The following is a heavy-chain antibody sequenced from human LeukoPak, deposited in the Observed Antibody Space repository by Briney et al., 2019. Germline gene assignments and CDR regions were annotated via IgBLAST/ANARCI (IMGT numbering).Heavy chain of an antibody. V-gene: IGHV3-53*01. CDR1: GFTVSSNY. Sequence: GGSLRLSCAASGFTVSSNYTSWVRQAPGKGLEWVSVIYSGGNTYYADSVKGRFTISRDNSKNTLYLQMNSLRAEDTAVYYCARDSSDYGGKGVDYWGQGTLVTVSS. J-gene: IGHJ4*02. D-gene: IGHD4-23*01. CDR2: IYSGGNT. CDR3: ARDSSDYGGKGVDY.